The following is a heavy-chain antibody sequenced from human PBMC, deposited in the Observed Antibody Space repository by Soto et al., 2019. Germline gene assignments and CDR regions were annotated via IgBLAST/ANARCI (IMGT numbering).Heavy chain of an antibody. Sequence: GGSLRLSCAASGFTFSSYSMNWVRQAPGKGPEWVSSISSSSSYIYYADSVKGRFTISRDNAKNSLYLQMNSLRAEDTAVYYCARYYDILTTDAFDIWGQGTMVTVSS. CDR3: ARYYDILTTDAFDI. V-gene: IGHV3-21*01. D-gene: IGHD3-9*01. J-gene: IGHJ3*02. CDR2: ISSSSSYI. CDR1: GFTFSSYS.